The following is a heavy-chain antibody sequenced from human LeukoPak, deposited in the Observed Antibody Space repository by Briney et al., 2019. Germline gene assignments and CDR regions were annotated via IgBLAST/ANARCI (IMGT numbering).Heavy chain of an antibody. D-gene: IGHD3-3*01. CDR1: GFTFSSYS. V-gene: IGHV3-48*01. CDR2: ISSSSSTI. J-gene: IGHJ4*02. Sequence: PGGSLRLSCAASGFTFSSYSMNWVRQAPGKGLEWVSYISSSSSTIYYADSVKGRFTISRDNAKNSLYLQMNSLRAEDTAVYYCARDFDYDFWSGYSVTPSMGYFDYWGQGTLATVSS. CDR3: ARDFDYDFWSGYSVTPSMGYFDY.